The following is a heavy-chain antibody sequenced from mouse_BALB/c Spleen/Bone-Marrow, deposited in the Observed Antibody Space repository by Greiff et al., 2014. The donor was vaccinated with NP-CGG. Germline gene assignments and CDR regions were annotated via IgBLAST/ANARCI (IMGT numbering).Heavy chain of an antibody. CDR2: IYPGSGST. J-gene: IGHJ4*01. CDR1: GYTFTSYC. V-gene: IGHV1S22*01. D-gene: IGHD2-14*01. Sequence: LQQSGSELARPGASVKLSCKASGYTFTSYCMHWVKQRPGQGLEWIGNIYPGSGSTNYDEKFKSKATLTVDTSSSTAYLQLSSRTSEDAAVFYCTAEVRLYAMAYWGQGTSVTVSS. CDR3: TAEVRLYAMAY.